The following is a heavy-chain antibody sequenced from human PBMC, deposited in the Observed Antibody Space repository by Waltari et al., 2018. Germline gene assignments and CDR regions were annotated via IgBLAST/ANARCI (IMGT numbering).Heavy chain of an antibody. V-gene: IGHV3-74*01. CDR2: IDNDGSGT. J-gene: IGHJ5*02. CDR1: GVSFKSYW. Sequence: EERLVESGGGFVQPGGSLRLSCAASGVSFKSYWMHWVRQAPGKGLVWVSRIDNDGSGTTYADSVKGRFTISRDNAKNTLYLQMNSLGAEDTAVYYCTRDFPHRRLDPWGQGTLVTVSS. CDR3: TRDFPHRRLDP.